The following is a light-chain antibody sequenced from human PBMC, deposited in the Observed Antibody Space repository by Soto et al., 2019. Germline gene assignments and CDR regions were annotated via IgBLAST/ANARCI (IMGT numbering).Light chain of an antibody. J-gene: IGKJ2*01. CDR2: DAS. CDR1: QSISSW. V-gene: IGKV1-5*01. CDR3: QQYNSYWGYT. Sequence: DIQMIQSPSTLSASVGDRVTITCRASQSISSWLAWYQQKPGKAPKLLIYDASSLESGVPSRFSGSGSGTEFTLTISSLQPDDFATYYCQQYNSYWGYTFGQGTKLEIK.